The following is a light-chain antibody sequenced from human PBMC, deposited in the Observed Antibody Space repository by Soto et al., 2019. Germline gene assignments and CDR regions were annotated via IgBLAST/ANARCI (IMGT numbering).Light chain of an antibody. CDR1: SEDIGAYDY. Sequence: QSARTQPASVSASPGQAIVISCTGTSEDIGAYDYVSWYQQHPGKAPKLILYAVNDRPSGVSSRFSGSKSGNTASLTISGVQPDDEADYYCSSYRSSDTLEVFGTGTKVTVL. CDR2: AVN. CDR3: SSYRSSDTLEV. V-gene: IGLV2-14*01. J-gene: IGLJ1*01.